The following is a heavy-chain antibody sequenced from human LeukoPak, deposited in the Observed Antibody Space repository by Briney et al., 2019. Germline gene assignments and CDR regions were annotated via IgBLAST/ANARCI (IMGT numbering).Heavy chain of an antibody. J-gene: IGHJ5*02. V-gene: IGHV4-38-2*02. CDR1: AYSISNGFL. CDR2: TYHSGTT. Sequence: SETLSLTCTVSAYSISNGFLWGWIRQPPGKGLEWIGSTYHSGTTYYNPSLKSRVTMSVDTSKNQSSLKLSSVTAADTAVYYCTRLSHVAGAAKVSWFDPWGQGTLVTVSS. D-gene: IGHD1-26*01. CDR3: TRLSHVAGAAKVSWFDP.